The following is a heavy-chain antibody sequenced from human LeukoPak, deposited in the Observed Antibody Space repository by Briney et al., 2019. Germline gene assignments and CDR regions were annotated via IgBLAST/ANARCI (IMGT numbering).Heavy chain of an antibody. CDR2: IYSGGST. V-gene: IGHV3-53*01. D-gene: IGHD3-9*01. Sequence: QTGGSLRLSCAASGFTVSSNYMSWVRQAPGKGLEWVSVIYSGGSTYYADSVKGRFTISRDNSKNTLYLQMNSLRAEDTAVYYCARGLRYYDILTGYYTGPYYFDYWGQGTLVTVSS. CDR3: ARGLRYYDILTGYYTGPYYFDY. CDR1: GFTVSSNY. J-gene: IGHJ4*02.